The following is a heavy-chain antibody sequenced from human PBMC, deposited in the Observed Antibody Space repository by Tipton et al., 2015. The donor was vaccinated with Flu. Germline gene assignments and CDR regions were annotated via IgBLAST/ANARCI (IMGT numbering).Heavy chain of an antibody. Sequence: QVQLVQSGAEVKKPGASVKVSCKASGYTFTSYDINWVRQATGQGLEWMGWMNPNSGNTGYAQKFQGRVTMTRNTSISTAYMELSSLRSEDTAVYYCARDLHSNYLDLDYYYYGMDVWGQGTTVTVSS. CDR3: ARDLHSNYLDLDYYYYGMDV. CDR1: GYTFTSYD. D-gene: IGHD4-11*01. J-gene: IGHJ6*02. V-gene: IGHV1-8*01. CDR2: MNPNSGNT.